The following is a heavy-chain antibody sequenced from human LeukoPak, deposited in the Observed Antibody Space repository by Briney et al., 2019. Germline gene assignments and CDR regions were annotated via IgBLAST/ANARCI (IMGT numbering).Heavy chain of an antibody. CDR1: GFTFSSYW. D-gene: IGHD3-3*01. J-gene: IGHJ5*02. CDR2: IKQDGSEK. V-gene: IGHV3-7*01. CDR3: AGDRKYYDFWSGRGGNWFDP. Sequence: GGSLRLSCAASGFTFSSYWMSWVRQAPGKGLEWVANIKQDGSEKCYVDSVKGRFTISRDNAKNSLYLQMNSLRAEDTAVYYCAGDRKYYDFWSGRGGNWFDPWGQGTLVTVSS.